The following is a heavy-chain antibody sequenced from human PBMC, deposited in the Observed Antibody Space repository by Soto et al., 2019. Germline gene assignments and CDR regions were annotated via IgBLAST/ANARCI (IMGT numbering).Heavy chain of an antibody. D-gene: IGHD5-12*01. CDR3: ASGGDASGHNAFDI. V-gene: IGHV5-10-1*01. Sequence: GESLKLSCKGSRYSFTNIWIHWVRHMPGKGLERMVSIDPGDSITTYNPSFQGHVTMSADKSINTAYLQGISLNASDTPIYCCASGGDASGHNAFDIWGLGTMVTVSS. CDR1: RYSFTNIW. J-gene: IGHJ3*02. CDR2: IDPGDSIT.